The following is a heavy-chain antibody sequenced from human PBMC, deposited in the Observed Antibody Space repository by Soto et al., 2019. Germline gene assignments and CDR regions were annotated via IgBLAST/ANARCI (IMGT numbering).Heavy chain of an antibody. V-gene: IGHV4-59*08. J-gene: IGHJ4*02. CDR2: IYYSGST. CDR1: GGSISSYY. CDR3: ARHYGSAIDY. Sequence: SETLSLTCTVSGGSISSYYWSWIRQPPGKGLEWIGYIYYSGSTNCNPSLKSRVTISVDTSKNQFSLKLSSVTAADTAVYYCARHYGSAIDYWGQGTLVTVSS. D-gene: IGHD1-26*01.